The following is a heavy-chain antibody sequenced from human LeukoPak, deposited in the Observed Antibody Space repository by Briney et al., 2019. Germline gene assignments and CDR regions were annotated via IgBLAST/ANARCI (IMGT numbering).Heavy chain of an antibody. CDR2: ISTSSSYI. Sequence: PGGSLRLSCGASGFTFSSYSMNWVRQAPGKGLEWVSSISTSSSYIYYADSVRGRFTISRDNAKNSLYLQMNSLRAEDTAVYYCARDRRDDSSGYDYWGQGTLVTVSS. CDR3: ARDRRDDSSGYDY. D-gene: IGHD3-22*01. CDR1: GFTFSSYS. J-gene: IGHJ4*02. V-gene: IGHV3-21*01.